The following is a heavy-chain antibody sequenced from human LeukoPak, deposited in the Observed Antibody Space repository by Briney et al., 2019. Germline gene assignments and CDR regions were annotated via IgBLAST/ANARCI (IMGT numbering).Heavy chain of an antibody. CDR1: GYTLTELS. CDR3: ATGLIVGATGAFDI. D-gene: IGHD1-26*01. Sequence: GASVKVSCKVSGYTLTELSMHWVRQAPGKGLEWMGGFDPEDGETIYAQKFQGRVTMTEDTSTDTAYMELSSLRSEDTAVYYCATGLIVGATGAFDIRGQGTMVTVSS. CDR2: FDPEDGET. V-gene: IGHV1-24*01. J-gene: IGHJ3*02.